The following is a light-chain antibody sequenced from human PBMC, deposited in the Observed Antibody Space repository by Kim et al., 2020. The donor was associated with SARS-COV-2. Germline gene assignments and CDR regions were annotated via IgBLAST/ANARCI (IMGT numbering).Light chain of an antibody. V-gene: IGKV1-5*03. CDR1: QYLDAY. J-gene: IGKJ2*01. CDR2: LAS. CDR3: QHYSRFPYT. Sequence: SASVGDRVTINCRASQYLDAYLAWYQQKPGRAPKLLVYLASTLETGVPSRFSGTGSGTEFSLTISGLQPEDFAIYYCQHYSRFPYTFGQGTKLEI.